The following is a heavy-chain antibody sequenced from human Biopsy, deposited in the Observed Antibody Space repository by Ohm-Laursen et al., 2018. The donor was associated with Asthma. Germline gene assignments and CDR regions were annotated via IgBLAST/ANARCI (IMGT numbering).Heavy chain of an antibody. Sequence: SETLSLTCDVYRGSLRVYVWSWIRQPPGKGLEWIGESNQGGSPTFNPSLKSRVTISREASKNQLSLKLRSVTAADTAVYYCASGPEWYGLDVWGQGTTVTVSS. J-gene: IGHJ6*02. V-gene: IGHV4-34*01. CDR3: ASGPEWYGLDV. CDR2: SNQGGSP. D-gene: IGHD3-3*01. CDR1: RGSLRVYV.